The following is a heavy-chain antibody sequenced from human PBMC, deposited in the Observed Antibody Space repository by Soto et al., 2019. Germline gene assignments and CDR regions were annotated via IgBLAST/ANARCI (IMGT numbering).Heavy chain of an antibody. J-gene: IGHJ4*02. V-gene: IGHV4-30-4*01. Sequence: SETLSLTCTVSGGSISSGDYYWSWIRQPPGKGLEWIGYIYYSGSTYYNPSLKSRVTISVDTSKNQFSLKLSSVTAADTAVYYCARDKGGYYFDYWGQGALVTVSS. CDR1: GGSISSGDYY. CDR2: IYYSGST. CDR3: ARDKGGYYFDY.